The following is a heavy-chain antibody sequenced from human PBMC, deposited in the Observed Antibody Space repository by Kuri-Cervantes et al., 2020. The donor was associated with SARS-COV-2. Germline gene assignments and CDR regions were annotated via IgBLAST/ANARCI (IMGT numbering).Heavy chain of an antibody. Sequence: GSLRLSCAVYGGSFSGYYWSWIRQPPGKGLEWIGEINHSGSTNYNPSLKSRVTISVDTSKNQFSLRLHSVTAADTGIYYCARGTVPSAPYDSYCMDVWGKGTTVTVSS. J-gene: IGHJ6*03. D-gene: IGHD2-2*01. CDR1: GGSFSGYY. V-gene: IGHV4-34*01. CDR2: INHSGST. CDR3: ARGTVPSAPYDSYCMDV.